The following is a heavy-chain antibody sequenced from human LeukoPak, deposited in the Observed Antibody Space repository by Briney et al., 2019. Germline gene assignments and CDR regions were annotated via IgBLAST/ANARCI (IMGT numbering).Heavy chain of an antibody. D-gene: IGHD2-15*01. CDR1: WFSLSTSGMC. J-gene: IGHJ4*02. V-gene: IGHV2-70*01. CDR3: ARILLCSSGLGGWFLP. CDR2: IDWDDDK. Sequence: SGPALVKPTHILTLTSTFSWFSLSTSGMCVSWIRQPPGKALEWLALIDWDDDKYYSTSLKTRLTISKDTSKNQVVLTMTNMDPVDTATCYCARILLCSSGLGGWFLPWGQGTLVTVSS.